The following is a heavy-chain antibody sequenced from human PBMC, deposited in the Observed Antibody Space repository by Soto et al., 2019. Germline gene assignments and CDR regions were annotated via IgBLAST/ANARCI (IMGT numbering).Heavy chain of an antibody. CDR2: INAGNGNT. J-gene: IGHJ4*02. D-gene: IGHD6-19*01. Sequence: QVQLVQSGAEVKKPGASVKVSCKASGYTFTSYAIHWVRQAPGQRLEWMGWINAGNGNTKYSQKFQGRVTITRDTSASTVYMELSSLRSEDTALYYCARTVAGTFRRDYWGQGTLVTVSS. V-gene: IGHV1-3*01. CDR1: GYTFTSYA. CDR3: ARTVAGTFRRDY.